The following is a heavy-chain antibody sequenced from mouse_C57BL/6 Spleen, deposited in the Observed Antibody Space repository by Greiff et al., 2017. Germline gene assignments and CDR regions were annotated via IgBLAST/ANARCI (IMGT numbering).Heavy chain of an antibody. J-gene: IGHJ4*01. D-gene: IGHD1-1*01. V-gene: IGHV1-52*01. CDR3: ARGIYYGSSPYAMDY. CDR2: IDPSDSET. CDR1: GYTFTSYW. Sequence: VQLQQPGAELVRPGSSVKLSCKASGYTFTSYWMHWVKQRPIQGLEWIGNIDPSDSETHYNQKFKDKATLTVDKSSSTAYMQLSSLTSEDSAVYYCARGIYYGSSPYAMDYWGQGTSVTVSS.